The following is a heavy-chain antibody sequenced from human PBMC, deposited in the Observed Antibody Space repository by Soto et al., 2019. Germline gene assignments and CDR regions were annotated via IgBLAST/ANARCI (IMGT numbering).Heavy chain of an antibody. Sequence: GGSLRVSCAASGFTFSSYAMHWVRQAPCKGLEWVAVISYDGSNKYYADSVKGRFTISRDNSKNTLYLQMNSLRAEDTAVYYCARGDGHPYGYFGYWGQRSLDTVSS. D-gene: IGHD6-13*01. J-gene: IGHJ4*02. CDR3: ARGDGHPYGYFGY. CDR2: ISYDGSNK. CDR1: GFTFSSYA. V-gene: IGHV3-30-3*01.